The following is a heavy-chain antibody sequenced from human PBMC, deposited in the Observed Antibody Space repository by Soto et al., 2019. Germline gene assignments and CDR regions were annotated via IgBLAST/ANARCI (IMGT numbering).Heavy chain of an antibody. Sequence: PGESLKISCQGSGYNFGAYWITWVRQKPGKGLEWMGRIDPSDSQTYYSPSFRGHVTISVTKSITTVFLQWSSLRASDTAMYYCARQIYDSDTGPNFQYYFDSWGQGTPVTVSS. CDR1: GYNFGAYW. J-gene: IGHJ4*02. V-gene: IGHV5-10-1*01. CDR2: IDPSDSQT. CDR3: ARQIYDSDTGPNFQYYFDS. D-gene: IGHD3-22*01.